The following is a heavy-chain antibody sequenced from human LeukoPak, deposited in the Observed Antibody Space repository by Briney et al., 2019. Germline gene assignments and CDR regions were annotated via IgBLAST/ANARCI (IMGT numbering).Heavy chain of an antibody. CDR3: ARDRRCYDSSGLLGAFDI. J-gene: IGHJ3*02. Sequence: GGSLRLSCAASGFTFSSYWMSWVRQAPGKGLEWVANIKQDGSEKYYVDSVKGRFTISRDNAKNSLYLQMNSLRAEDTAVYYCARDRRCYDSSGLLGAFDIWGQGTMVTVSS. V-gene: IGHV3-7*03. CDR2: IKQDGSEK. D-gene: IGHD3-22*01. CDR1: GFTFSSYW.